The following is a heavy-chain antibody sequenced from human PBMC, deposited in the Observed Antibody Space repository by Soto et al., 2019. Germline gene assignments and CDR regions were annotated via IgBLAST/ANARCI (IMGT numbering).Heavy chain of an antibody. Sequence: SETLSLTCTVSGDSVSKYYWNWIRQPAGKGLEWIGRIHSTRSPNYNPSLKSRVTMSVDTSKNQFSLKLNLTSVTAADTAVYYCARSPAYGDYANLDTWGQGTLVTVS. J-gene: IGHJ5*02. CDR2: IHSTRSP. D-gene: IGHD4-17*01. CDR3: ARSPAYGDYANLDT. V-gene: IGHV4-4*07. CDR1: GDSVSKYY.